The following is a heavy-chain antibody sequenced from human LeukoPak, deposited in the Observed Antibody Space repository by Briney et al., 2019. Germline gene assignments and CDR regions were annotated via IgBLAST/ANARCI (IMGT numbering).Heavy chain of an antibody. J-gene: IGHJ4*02. Sequence: PSETLSLTCTVSGGSISTYYWSWIRQPLGKGLEWIGYIYYSGITNYNPSLKSRATISVDTSKNQFSLKLSSVTAADTAVYYCAKRGSNTWSDFDYWGQGTLVTVSS. CDR2: IYYSGIT. CDR3: AKRGSNTWSDFDY. V-gene: IGHV4-59*08. CDR1: GGSISTYY. D-gene: IGHD6-13*01.